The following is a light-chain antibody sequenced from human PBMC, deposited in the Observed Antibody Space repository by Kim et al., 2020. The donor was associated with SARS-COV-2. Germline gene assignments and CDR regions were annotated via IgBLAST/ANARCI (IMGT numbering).Light chain of an antibody. CDR2: DKN. V-gene: IGLV3-19*01. CDR3: NSRDSSGFLCV. Sequence: SSELTQDPSVSVALGQTVRITCQGDSLRSYYASWYQQKPGQAPVLVIYDKNNRPSGIPDRFSGSSSENTASLTITGAQAEDEADYYCNSRDSSGFLCVFGGGTQLTVL. J-gene: IGLJ3*02. CDR1: SLRSYY.